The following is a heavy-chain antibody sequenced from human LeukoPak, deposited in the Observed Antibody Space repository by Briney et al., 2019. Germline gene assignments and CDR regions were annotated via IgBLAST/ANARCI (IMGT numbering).Heavy chain of an antibody. CDR2: IYHSGST. CDR3: ARDYQGGYGDKTVDY. J-gene: IGHJ4*02. CDR1: GYSISSGYY. V-gene: IGHV4-38-2*02. Sequence: PSETLSLTCTVSGYSISSGYYWGWIRQPPGKGLEWIGSIYHSGSTYYNPSLKSRVTMPLDTSKNQFSLKLSSVTAADTAVYYCARDYQGGYGDKTVDYWGQGTLVTVSS. D-gene: IGHD5-18*01.